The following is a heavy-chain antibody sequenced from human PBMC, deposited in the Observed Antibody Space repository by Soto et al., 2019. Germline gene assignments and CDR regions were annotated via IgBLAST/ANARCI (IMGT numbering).Heavy chain of an antibody. V-gene: IGHV6-1*01. D-gene: IGHD6-13*01. CDR2: TYYRSKWYN. Sequence: SQTLSLTCAISGDSVSSNSAAWNCIRQSPSRGLEWLGRTYYRSKWYNDYAVSVKSRITINPDTSKNQFSLQLNSVTPEDTAVYYCARDGFIAAADTCWIDPWGQGTLVTVSS. CDR1: GDSVSSNSAA. CDR3: ARDGFIAAADTCWIDP. J-gene: IGHJ5*02.